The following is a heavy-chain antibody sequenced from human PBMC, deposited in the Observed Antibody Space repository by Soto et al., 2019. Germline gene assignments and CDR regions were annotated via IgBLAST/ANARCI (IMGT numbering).Heavy chain of an antibody. CDR2: IFYTGIT. D-gene: IGHD3-10*01. Sequence: QVQLQESGPGLVKPSETLSLTCTVSGGSIGRYYWSWVRQSPGKGLEWIGYIFYTGITNYNPSLKSRVAISLHTSKNEFSLNLTSVTPEDTAVYYCARGQRVVRNWFFDLWGRGTLVPVSS. J-gene: IGHJ2*01. CDR3: ARGQRVVRNWFFDL. V-gene: IGHV4-59*01. CDR1: GGSIGRYY.